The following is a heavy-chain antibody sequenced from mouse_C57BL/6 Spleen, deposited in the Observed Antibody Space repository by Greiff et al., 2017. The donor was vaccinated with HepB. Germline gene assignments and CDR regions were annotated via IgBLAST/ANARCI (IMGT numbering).Heavy chain of an antibody. V-gene: IGHV1-22*01. D-gene: IGHD2-12*01. CDR2: INPNNGGT. CDR1: GYTFTDYN. J-gene: IGHJ4*01. CDR3: ASYRDAMDY. Sequence: VQLKQSGPELVKPGASVKMSCKASGYTFTDYNMHWVKQSHGKSLEWIGYINPNNGGTSYNQKFKGKATLTVNKSSSTAYMELRSLTSEDSAVYYCASYRDAMDYWGQGTSVTVSS.